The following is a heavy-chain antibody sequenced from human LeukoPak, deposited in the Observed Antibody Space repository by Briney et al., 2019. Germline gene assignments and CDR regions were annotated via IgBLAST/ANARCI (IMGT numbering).Heavy chain of an antibody. V-gene: IGHV3-15*01. Sequence: EGSLRLSCAASGFTFTNAWMYWVRQAPGKGLEWVGRIKSKTDGGTLDYAAPVTGRFTISRGDSKSTLYLEMNSLKTEDTGVYYCSTLWYGAWGQGTLVTVSS. J-gene: IGHJ5*02. CDR3: STLWYGA. D-gene: IGHD3-10*01. CDR2: IKSKTDGGTL. CDR1: GFTFTNAW.